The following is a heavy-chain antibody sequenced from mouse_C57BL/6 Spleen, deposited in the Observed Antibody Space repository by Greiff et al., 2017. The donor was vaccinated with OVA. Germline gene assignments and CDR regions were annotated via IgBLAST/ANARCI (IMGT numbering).Heavy chain of an antibody. V-gene: IGHV8-8*01. Sequence: QVTLKESGPGILQPSQTLSLTCSFSGFSLSTFGMGVGWIRQPSGKGLEWLAHIWWDDDKYYNPALKSRLTISKDTSKNQVFLKIANVDTADTATYYCARMRDDGYPYYFDYWGQGTTLTVSS. CDR3: ARMRDDGYPYYFDY. CDR2: IWWDDDK. J-gene: IGHJ2*01. D-gene: IGHD2-3*01. CDR1: GFSLSTFGMG.